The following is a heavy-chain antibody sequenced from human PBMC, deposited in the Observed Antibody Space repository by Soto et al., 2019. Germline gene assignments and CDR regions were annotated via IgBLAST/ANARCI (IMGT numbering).Heavy chain of an antibody. V-gene: IGHV1-46*01. CDR2: INPSGGST. CDR3: ARDLTVVVPAAKRGYYYYGMDV. J-gene: IGHJ6*01. D-gene: IGHD2-2*01. CDR1: GYTFTSYY. Sequence: ASVKVFCKASGYTFTSYYMHWVRQAPGQGLEWMGIINPSGGSTSYAQKFQGRVTMTRDTSTSTVYMELSSLRSEDTAVYYCARDLTVVVPAAKRGYYYYGMDVWGQGTTVTVYS.